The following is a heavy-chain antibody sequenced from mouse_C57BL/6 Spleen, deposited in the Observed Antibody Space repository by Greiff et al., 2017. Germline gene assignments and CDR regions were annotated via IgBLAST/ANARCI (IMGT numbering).Heavy chain of an antibody. CDR3: ARGRSKGAMDY. CDR1: VYTFTSYW. V-gene: IGHV1-69*01. CDR2: IDPSDSYT. J-gene: IGHJ4*01. D-gene: IGHD2-5*01. Sequence: QVQLQQPGAELVMPGASVKLSCKASVYTFTSYWMHWVKQRPGQGLEWIGEIDPSDSYTNYNQKFKGKSTLTVDKSSSTAYMQLSSLTSEDSAVYYCARGRSKGAMDYWGQGTSVTVSS.